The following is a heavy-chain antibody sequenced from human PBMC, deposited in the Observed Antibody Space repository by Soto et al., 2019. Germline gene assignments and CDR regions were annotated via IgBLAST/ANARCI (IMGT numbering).Heavy chain of an antibody. D-gene: IGHD3-10*01. CDR3: ARDHSRITMVRGVIITVDAFDI. V-gene: IGHV3-7*01. CDR2: IKQDGSEK. CDR1: GFTFSSYW. Sequence: EVQLVESGGGLVQPGGSLRLSCAASGFTFSSYWMSWVRQAPGKGLEWVANIKQDGSEKYYVDSVKGRFTISRDNAKNSLYLQMNSLRVEDTAVYYCARDHSRITMVRGVIITVDAFDIWGQGTMVTVSS. J-gene: IGHJ3*02.